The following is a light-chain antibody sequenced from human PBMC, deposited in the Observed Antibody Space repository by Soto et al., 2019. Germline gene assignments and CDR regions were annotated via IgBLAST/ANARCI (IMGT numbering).Light chain of an antibody. CDR1: QSVSSSY. Sequence: IVITQAPAPLSVSPGERATLSCRASQSVSSSYLAWYQQKPGQAPRLLIYGASTRATGIPARFSGSGSGTEFTLTISSLQSEDFAVYYCQQFHNWPPITFGQGTRLEIK. J-gene: IGKJ5*01. CDR3: QQFHNWPPIT. V-gene: IGKV3-15*01. CDR2: GAS.